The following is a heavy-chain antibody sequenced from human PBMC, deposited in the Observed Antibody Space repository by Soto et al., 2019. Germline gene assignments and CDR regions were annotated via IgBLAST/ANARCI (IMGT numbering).Heavy chain of an antibody. CDR2: IYYSGST. CDR3: ARAKYCSSTSCYSDAFDI. Sequence: SSETLSLTCTVSGGSISSYYWSWIRQPPGKGLEWIGYIYYSGSTNYNPSLKSRVTISVDTSKNQFSLKLSSVTAADTAVYYCARAKYCSSTSCYSDAFDIWGQGTMVTVSS. D-gene: IGHD2-2*01. J-gene: IGHJ3*02. CDR1: GGSISSYY. V-gene: IGHV4-59*08.